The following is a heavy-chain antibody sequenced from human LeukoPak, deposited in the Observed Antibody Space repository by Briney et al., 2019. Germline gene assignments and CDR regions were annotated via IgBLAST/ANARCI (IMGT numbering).Heavy chain of an antibody. V-gene: IGHV1-2*02. D-gene: IGHD3-3*01. CDR3: ATDLSRGGSFLEWLSPFDY. CDR2: INPNSGGT. Sequence: ASVTVSCKASGYTFTGYYMHWVRQAPGQGLEWMGWINPNSGGTNYAQKFQGRVTMTRDTSISTAYMELSRLGSDDTAVYYCATDLSRGGSFLEWLSPFDYWGQGTLVTVSS. J-gene: IGHJ4*02. CDR1: GYTFTGYY.